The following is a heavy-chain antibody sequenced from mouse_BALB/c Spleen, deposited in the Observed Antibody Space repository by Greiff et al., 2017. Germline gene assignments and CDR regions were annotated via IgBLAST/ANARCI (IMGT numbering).Heavy chain of an antibody. D-gene: IGHD1-1*01. Sequence: EVHLVESGGGLVQPGGSLKLSCAASGFDFSRYWMSWVRQAPGKGLEWIGEINPDSSTINYTPSLKDKFIISRDNAKNTLYLQMSKVRSEDTALYYCARPDYYGSSPYWYFDVWGAGTTVTVSS. CDR3: ARPDYYGSSPYWYFDV. V-gene: IGHV4-1*02. J-gene: IGHJ1*01. CDR1: GFDFSRYW. CDR2: INPDSSTI.